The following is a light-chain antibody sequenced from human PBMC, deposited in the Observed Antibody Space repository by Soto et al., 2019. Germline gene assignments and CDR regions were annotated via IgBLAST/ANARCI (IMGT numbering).Light chain of an antibody. CDR1: SGHSSYA. J-gene: IGLJ1*01. CDR3: QTWGAGIKV. V-gene: IGLV4-69*01. CDR2: LNSDGSH. Sequence: QLVLTQSPSASASLGASVKLTCTLSSGHSSYAIAWHQQQPEKGPRYLMKLNSDGSHSKGDGIPDRFSGSSSGAERYLTISSLQSYDEADYYCQTWGAGIKVFGTGTKVTVL.